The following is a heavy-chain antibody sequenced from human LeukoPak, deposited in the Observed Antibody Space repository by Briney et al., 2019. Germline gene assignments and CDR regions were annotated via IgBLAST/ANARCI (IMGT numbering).Heavy chain of an antibody. CDR1: GYSISSTYY. V-gene: IGHV4-38-2*02. Sequence: PSETLSLTCTVSGYSISSTYYWGWIRQPPGKGLEWLGLISYRGGTSYNPSLKSRVTMSVDTSKNQFSLKLISVTAADTAVYYCARAFVVGGNPFDYWGQGNLVTVSS. D-gene: IGHD2-21*01. CDR2: ISYRGGT. J-gene: IGHJ4*02. CDR3: ARAFVVGGNPFDY.